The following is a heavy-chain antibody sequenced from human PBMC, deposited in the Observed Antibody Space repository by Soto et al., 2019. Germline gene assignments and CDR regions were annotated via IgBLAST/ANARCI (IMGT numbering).Heavy chain of an antibody. CDR3: ARGGYFFWAPDY. CDR1: GGSISSGGYY. CDR2: IHYSGST. Sequence: QVQLQESGPGLVKPSQTLSLTCTVSGGSISSGGYYWSWMRQHPGKGLEWIGYIHYSGSTYYNPSLESRVTISVDTSKNPFSLKLSSVTAADTAVYYCARGGYFFWAPDYWGQGTLVTVSS. J-gene: IGHJ4*02. D-gene: IGHD3-3*01. V-gene: IGHV4-31*03.